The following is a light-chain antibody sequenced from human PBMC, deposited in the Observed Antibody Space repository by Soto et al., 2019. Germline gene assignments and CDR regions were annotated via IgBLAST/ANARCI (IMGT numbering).Light chain of an antibody. CDR1: SSDVGGYNY. Sequence: QSVLTQPRSVSGSPGQSVTISCTGTSSDVGGYNYVSWYQQHPGKAPKFMIYDVTKRPSGVPDRFSGSKSGNTASLTISGLQAEDEADYYCCSYAGSYTYVFGTGTKVT. J-gene: IGLJ1*01. CDR3: CSYAGSYTYV. V-gene: IGLV2-11*01. CDR2: DVT.